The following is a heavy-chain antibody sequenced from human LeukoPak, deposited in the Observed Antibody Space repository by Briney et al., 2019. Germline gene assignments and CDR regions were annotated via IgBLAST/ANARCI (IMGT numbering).Heavy chain of an antibody. CDR3: AAAPPRGYFDL. Sequence: SQTLSLTCTVSGGSISSYYWSWIRQPPGKGLEWIGYIYYSGSTNYNPSLKSRVTISVDTSKNQFSLKLSSVTAADTAVYYCAAAPPRGYFDLWGRGTLVTVSS. CDR1: GGSISSYY. V-gene: IGHV4-59*01. CDR2: IYYSGST. J-gene: IGHJ2*01.